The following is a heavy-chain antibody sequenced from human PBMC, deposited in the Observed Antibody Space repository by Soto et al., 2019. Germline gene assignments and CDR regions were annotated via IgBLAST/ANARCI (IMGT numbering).Heavy chain of an antibody. CDR2: IYYSGST. D-gene: IGHD3-9*01. Sequence: SETLSLTCTVSGGSISSYYWSWIRQPPGKGLEWIGYIYYSGSTNYNPSLKSRVTISVDTSKNQFSLKLSSVTAADTAVYYCARDLYYDILTGSKYYYYGMDVWGQGTTVTVSS. J-gene: IGHJ6*02. CDR1: GGSISSYY. CDR3: ARDLYYDILTGSKYYYYGMDV. V-gene: IGHV4-59*01.